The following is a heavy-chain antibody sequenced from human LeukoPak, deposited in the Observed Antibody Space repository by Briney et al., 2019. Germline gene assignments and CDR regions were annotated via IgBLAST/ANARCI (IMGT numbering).Heavy chain of an antibody. V-gene: IGHV3-48*04. J-gene: IGHJ4*02. D-gene: IGHD3-9*01. CDR1: GFTFSRYS. CDR2: ISPSSTSI. CDR3: ARGGRHYDILTGYLYYFDY. Sequence: PGGSLRLSCAASGFTFSRYSMSWVRQAPGKGLEWISYISPSSTSIHYADSVKGRFTISRDNAKNSLYLQMNSLRAEDTALYYCARGGRHYDILTGYLYYFDYWGQGALVTVSS.